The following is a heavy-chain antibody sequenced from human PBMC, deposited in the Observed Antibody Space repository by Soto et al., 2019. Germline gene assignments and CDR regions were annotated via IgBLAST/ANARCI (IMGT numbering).Heavy chain of an antibody. CDR2: ISSSSSYI. CDR1: GFNCSSYS. Sequence: GGALRLSCAASGFNCSSYSMKWVRQPTGEGLEGVSSISSSSSYIYYADSVKGRFTISRDNAKNSLYLQMNSLRAEDTAVYYGARAHPGEFLEWLPYDYDYGMDVWGQGTTVTVSS. J-gene: IGHJ6*02. D-gene: IGHD3-3*01. CDR3: ARAHPGEFLEWLPYDYDYGMDV. V-gene: IGHV3-21*01.